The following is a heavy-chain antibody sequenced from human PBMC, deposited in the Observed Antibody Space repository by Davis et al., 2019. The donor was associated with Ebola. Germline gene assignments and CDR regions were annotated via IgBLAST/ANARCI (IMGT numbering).Heavy chain of an antibody. V-gene: IGHV3-11*01. CDR2: ISSSGSTI. CDR1: GFTFSDYY. D-gene: IGHD3-10*01. J-gene: IGHJ6*03. CDR3: ARSLLWFGELSTSYYMDV. Sequence: GESLKISCASSGFTFSDYYLSWIRQAPGKGLEWVSYISSSGSTIYYADSVKGRFTISRDNAKNSLYLQMNSLRAEDTAVYYCARSLLWFGELSTSYYMDVWGKGTTVTVSS.